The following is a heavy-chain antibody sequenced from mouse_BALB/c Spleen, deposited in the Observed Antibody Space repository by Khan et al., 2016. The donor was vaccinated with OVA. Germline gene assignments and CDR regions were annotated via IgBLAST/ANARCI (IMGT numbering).Heavy chain of an antibody. D-gene: IGHD1-2*01. CDR1: GYSITSGYA. Sequence: EVELVESGPGLVKPSQSLSLTCTVTGYSITSGYAWNWIRQFPGNKLEWMGYISYSGSTSYNPSLRSRISITRDTSKNQFFLQLNSVTTEDTATYYCARKNYYGHAMDYWGQGTSVTVAS. J-gene: IGHJ4*01. CDR3: ARKNYYGHAMDY. V-gene: IGHV3-2*02. CDR2: ISYSGST.